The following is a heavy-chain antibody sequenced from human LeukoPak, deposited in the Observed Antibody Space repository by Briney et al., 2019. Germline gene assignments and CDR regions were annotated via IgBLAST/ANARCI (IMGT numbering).Heavy chain of an antibody. Sequence: SETLSLTCTVSDGSISSSSYYWGWIRQPPGKGLEWIGNIYYSGSTYYNPSLKSRVTISVDTSKNQFSLKLSSVTAADTAVYYCAREFGYSENDGYRNNWSDPWGQGILVTVSS. J-gene: IGHJ5*02. D-gene: IGHD5-18*01. CDR3: AREFGYSENDGYRNNWSDP. CDR2: IYYSGST. V-gene: IGHV4-39*07. CDR1: DGSISSSSYY.